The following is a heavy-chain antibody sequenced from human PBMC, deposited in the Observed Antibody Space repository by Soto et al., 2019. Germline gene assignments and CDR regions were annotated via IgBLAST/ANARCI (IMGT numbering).Heavy chain of an antibody. Sequence: QLQVQESGPGLVKPSETVSLTCTVSGGSISNSNYYWGWVRQSPGKGLEWIGSIYYSGDTYYNPSLKSRFFLSADTSKNQFSLRLTSVTAADTAVYYCATRTYYYDSSAYYDGFDIWGQGTMVTV. V-gene: IGHV4-39*01. CDR2: IYYSGDT. D-gene: IGHD3-22*01. CDR1: GGSISNSNYY. J-gene: IGHJ3*02. CDR3: ATRTYYYDSSAYYDGFDI.